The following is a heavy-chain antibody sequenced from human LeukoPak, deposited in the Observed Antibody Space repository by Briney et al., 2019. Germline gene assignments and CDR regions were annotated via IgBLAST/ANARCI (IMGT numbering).Heavy chain of an antibody. V-gene: IGHV4-59*08. CDR1: GGSISSYY. Sequence: PSETLSLTCTVSGGSISSYYWSWIRQPPGKGLEWIGYIYYSGSTYYNPSLKSRVTKSVDTSKNQFSLKLSSVTAADTAVYYCARHLHYCSSTSCYDNYFDYWGQGTLVTVSS. J-gene: IGHJ4*02. D-gene: IGHD2-2*01. CDR2: IYYSGST. CDR3: ARHLHYCSSTSCYDNYFDY.